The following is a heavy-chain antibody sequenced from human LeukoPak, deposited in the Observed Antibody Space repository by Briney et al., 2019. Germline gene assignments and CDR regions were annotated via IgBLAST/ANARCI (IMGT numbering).Heavy chain of an antibody. CDR2: IYHSGST. Sequence: SETLSLTCTVSGYSISSGYYWGWIRQPPGKGLEWIGSIYHSGSTYYNPSLKSRVTISVDTSKNQFSLKLSSVTAADTAVYYCARDPPNSGWYDWFDPWGQGTLVTVSS. CDR3: ARDPPNSGWYDWFDP. CDR1: GYSISSGYY. D-gene: IGHD6-19*01. J-gene: IGHJ5*02. V-gene: IGHV4-38-2*02.